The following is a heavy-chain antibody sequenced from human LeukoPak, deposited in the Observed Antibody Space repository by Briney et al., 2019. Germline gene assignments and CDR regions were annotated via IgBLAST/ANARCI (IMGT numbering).Heavy chain of an antibody. D-gene: IGHD4-17*01. CDR3: AKNGYDYGHYYYMDV. CDR1: GFTFSSYG. J-gene: IGHJ6*03. Sequence: GGSLRLSCAASGFTFSSYGMHWVRQAPGKGLEWVAFIRYDGSNKYYADSVKGRFTISRDNSKNTLYLQMTSLRAEDTAVYYCAKNGYDYGHYYYMDVWGKGTTVTISS. V-gene: IGHV3-30*02. CDR2: IRYDGSNK.